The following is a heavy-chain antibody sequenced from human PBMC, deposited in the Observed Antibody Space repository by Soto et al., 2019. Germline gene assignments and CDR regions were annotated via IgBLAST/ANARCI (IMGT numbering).Heavy chain of an antibody. CDR3: ARRSSSSLGSLFDP. J-gene: IGHJ5*02. CDR1: GGSISSRTYY. V-gene: IGHV4-39*01. D-gene: IGHD6-6*01. CDR2: MYYTGNK. Sequence: SETLSLTCTVSGGSISSRTYYWDWIRQPPGKGLEWIGAMYYTGNKNYNPSLESRVTMSVDTSKNQFSLKLSSVTPTDTAVYYCARRSSSSLGSLFDPWGRGILVTVSS.